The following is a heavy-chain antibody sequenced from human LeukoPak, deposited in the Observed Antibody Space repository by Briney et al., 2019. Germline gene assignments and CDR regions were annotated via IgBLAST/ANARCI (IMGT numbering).Heavy chain of an antibody. Sequence: ASVKVSCKSSGGTFSSYTINWVRQAPGQGLEWMGGIIPIFGTANYAQKFQGRVTIIADESTSTAYMELSSLRSEDTAVYYCARGAVPYSTSSRITPWGQGTLVTVS. V-gene: IGHV1-69*01. CDR1: GGTFSSYT. D-gene: IGHD6-6*01. CDR3: ARGAVPYSTSSRITP. J-gene: IGHJ5*02. CDR2: IIPIFGTA.